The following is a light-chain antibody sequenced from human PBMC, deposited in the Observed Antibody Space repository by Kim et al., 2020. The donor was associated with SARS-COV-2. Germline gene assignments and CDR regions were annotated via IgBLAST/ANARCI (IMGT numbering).Light chain of an antibody. CDR1: QSVGRSY. CDR2: GTS. CDR3: QHYGTT. J-gene: IGKJ3*01. Sequence: LSLSSGERATLSCRASQSVGRSYIAWYQQKPAQAPRLLIYGTSNRATGIPDRFSGSGSGTDFTLTIGRLEPEDFAVYYCQHYGTTFGPGTKVDIK. V-gene: IGKV3-20*01.